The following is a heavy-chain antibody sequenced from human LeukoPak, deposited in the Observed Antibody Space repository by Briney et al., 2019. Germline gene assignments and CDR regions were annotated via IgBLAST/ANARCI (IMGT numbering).Heavy chain of an antibody. D-gene: IGHD2-8*01. V-gene: IGHV3-48*03. CDR3: ARAPGVLMVYAS. Sequence: GGSLRLSCAASGFTFSSYEMNWVRQAPGKGLEWVSYISSSGSTIYYADSVKGRFTISRDNAKNSLYLQMNSLRAEDTAVYYCARAPGVLMVYASWGQGTLVTVSS. CDR1: GFTFSSYE. J-gene: IGHJ4*02. CDR2: ISSSGSTI.